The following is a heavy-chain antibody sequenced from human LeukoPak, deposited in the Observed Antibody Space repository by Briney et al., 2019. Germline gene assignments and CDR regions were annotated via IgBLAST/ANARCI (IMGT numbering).Heavy chain of an antibody. CDR1: GFTFSTYA. Sequence: GESLRLSCAASGFTFSTYAMHRVRQAPGKGLEWVSIISTSGDTTYYAGSVKGRFTISRDNSKNTLFLQMNSLRAEDTAVYYCARGLPLSYYFDYWGQGTLVTVSS. J-gene: IGHJ4*02. CDR2: ISTSGDTT. CDR3: ARGLPLSYYFDY. V-gene: IGHV3-23*01. D-gene: IGHD2/OR15-2a*01.